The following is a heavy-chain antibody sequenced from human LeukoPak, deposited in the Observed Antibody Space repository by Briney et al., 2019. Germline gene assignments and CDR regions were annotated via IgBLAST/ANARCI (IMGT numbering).Heavy chain of an antibody. Sequence: SETLSLTCTVSGGSISSYYWSWIRQPPGKGLEWIGYIYYSGSTNYNPSLKSRVTISVDTSKNQFSLKLGSVTAADTAVYYCARDRGYSYGYDFDYWGQGTLVTVSS. CDR3: ARDRGYSYGYDFDY. D-gene: IGHD5-18*01. J-gene: IGHJ4*02. CDR2: IYYSGST. CDR1: GGSISSYY. V-gene: IGHV4-59*01.